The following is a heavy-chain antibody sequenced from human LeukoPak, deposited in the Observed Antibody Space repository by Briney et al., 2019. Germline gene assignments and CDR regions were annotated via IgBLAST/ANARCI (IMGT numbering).Heavy chain of an antibody. J-gene: IGHJ4*02. CDR3: ARHPPRSPFDY. V-gene: IGHV4-39*07. CDR1: GGSISSSSYY. CDR2: IYYSGST. Sequence: SETLSLTCTVPGGSISSSSYYWGWIRQPPGKGLEWIGNIYYSGSTYYSPSLKSRVTISVDTSKNQFSLKLSSVTAADTAVYYCARHPPRSPFDYWGRGTLVTVSS.